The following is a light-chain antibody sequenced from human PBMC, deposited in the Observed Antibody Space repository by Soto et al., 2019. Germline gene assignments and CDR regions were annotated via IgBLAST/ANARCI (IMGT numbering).Light chain of an antibody. J-gene: IGKJ1*01. Sequence: EVVLTQSPGALSLSPGEGVTLSCRASQNIRGNELSWYRQKRGQAPRLIMYAGSIRADGIPDRFSGRGTGTNFTFTISRLEPEDSAVYYYQDYGNCHKWTFDQGTKLEIK. CDR1: QNIRGNE. CDR2: AGS. V-gene: IGKV3-20*01. CDR3: QDYGNCHKWT.